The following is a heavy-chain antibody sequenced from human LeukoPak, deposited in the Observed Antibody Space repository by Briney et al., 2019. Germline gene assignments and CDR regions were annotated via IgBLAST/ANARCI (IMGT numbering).Heavy chain of an antibody. V-gene: IGHV3-20*04. CDR2: FNWNGAGT. CDR3: ARGVSGSYYGGDYFDY. Sequence: GGSLRLPCAASGFTFDVYVMAWLRQAPGKGLECVSVFNWNGAGTAYGDSVRGRFTISRDNARTSLYLQMNSLRAEDTAFYYCARGVSGSYYGGDYFDYWGQGTLVTVSS. D-gene: IGHD1-26*01. CDR1: GFTFDVYV. J-gene: IGHJ4*02.